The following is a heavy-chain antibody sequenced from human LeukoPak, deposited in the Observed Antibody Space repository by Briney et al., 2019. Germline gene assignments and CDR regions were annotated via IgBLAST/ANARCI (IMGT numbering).Heavy chain of an antibody. CDR3: ARDSGSYDY. V-gene: IGHV6-1*01. Sequence: SQTLSLTCAISGDSVSSNNVAWNWIRQSPSSGLEWLGRTYYRSKWYSDYSLSVRSRITINPDTSKNQFSLQLNPVTPEDTAVYYCARDSGSYDYWGQGTLVTVSS. CDR2: TYYRSKWYS. J-gene: IGHJ4*02. CDR1: GDSVSSNNVA. D-gene: IGHD1-26*01.